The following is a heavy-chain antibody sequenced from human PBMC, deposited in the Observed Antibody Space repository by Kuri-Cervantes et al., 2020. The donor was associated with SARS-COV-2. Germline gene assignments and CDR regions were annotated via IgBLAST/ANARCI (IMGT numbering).Heavy chain of an antibody. CDR2: MNPNSGNR. CDR1: GYIFTSYD. Sequence: ASVKVSCKASGYIFTSYDISWVRQATGQGLEWMGWMNPNSGNRGYAQKFQGRLSMTRDTSISTVYMELSSLRSEDTAVYYRARDCYYDSSGYYYEGGYYFDYWGQGTLVTVSS. J-gene: IGHJ4*02. CDR3: ARDCYYDSSGYYYEGGYYFDY. V-gene: IGHV1-8*01. D-gene: IGHD3-22*01.